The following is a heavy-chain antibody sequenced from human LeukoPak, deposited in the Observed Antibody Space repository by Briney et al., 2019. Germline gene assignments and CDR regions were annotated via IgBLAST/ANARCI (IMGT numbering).Heavy chain of an antibody. D-gene: IGHD1-26*01. CDR2: INSDGSTT. V-gene: IGHV3-74*01. CDR1: GFTFSSSW. J-gene: IGHJ4*02. Sequence: GGSLRLSCAASGFTFSSSWMHWVRHAPGKGLVWVSRINSDGSTTTYADSVKGRFTISRDNAENTLYLQMNSLRAEDTAVYYCGRALGSPLDFWGQGTLVTVSS. CDR3: GRALGSPLDF.